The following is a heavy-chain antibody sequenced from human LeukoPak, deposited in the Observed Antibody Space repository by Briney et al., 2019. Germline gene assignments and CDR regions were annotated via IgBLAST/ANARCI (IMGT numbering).Heavy chain of an antibody. D-gene: IGHD6-13*01. CDR1: GYSFTSCW. CDR3: ARLGSIAAAGTGFDY. J-gene: IGHJ4*02. Sequence: GESLKISCKGSGYSFTSCWIGWVSQMPGKGLEWMGIIYPGDSDTRYSPSFQGQVTISADKSISTAYLQWSSLEASDTAMYYCARLGSIAAAGTGFDYWGQGTLVTVSS. CDR2: IYPGDSDT. V-gene: IGHV5-51*01.